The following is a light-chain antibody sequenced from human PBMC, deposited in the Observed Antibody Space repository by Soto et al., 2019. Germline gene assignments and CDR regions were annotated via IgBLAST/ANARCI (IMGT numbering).Light chain of an antibody. V-gene: IGKV1-5*01. CDR3: QQYNSAWK. Sequence: DIQMTQSPSTLSASVGDRVTITCRASQSISSWLAWYQQKPGRAPKLLIYDASSLESGVPSRFSGSGSGTEFTLTISSLQPDDFATYYCQQYNSAWKFGQGTKVDIK. CDR1: QSISSW. CDR2: DAS. J-gene: IGKJ1*01.